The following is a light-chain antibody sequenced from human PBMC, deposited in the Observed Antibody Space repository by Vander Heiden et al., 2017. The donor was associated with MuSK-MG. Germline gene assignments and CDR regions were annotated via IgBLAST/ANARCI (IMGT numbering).Light chain of an antibody. CDR1: QSVLYSSNNKNY. CDR3: QQDYSTPQLT. CDR2: WAS. J-gene: IGKJ4*01. Sequence: DIVMTQSPDSLAVSLGERATINCKSSQSVLYSSNNKNYLAWYQQRPGQPPKLRIYWASTRESGVPDRFSGSGSGTDFTLTIRSLQAEDVAVYYCQQDYSTPQLTFGGGTKVEIK. V-gene: IGKV4-1*01.